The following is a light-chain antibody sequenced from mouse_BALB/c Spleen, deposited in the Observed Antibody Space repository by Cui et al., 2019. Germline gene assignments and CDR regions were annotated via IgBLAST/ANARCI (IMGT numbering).Light chain of an antibody. CDR1: QGISSN. Sequence: DILMTQSPSSMSVSLGDTVSITCHASQGISSNIGWLQQKPGKSFKGLIYHGTNLEDGVPSRFNGSGSGADYSLTISSLESEDFADYYCVQYAQFPPTFGGGTKLEIK. CDR3: VQYAQFPPT. V-gene: IGKV14-100*01. CDR2: HGT. J-gene: IGKJ1*01.